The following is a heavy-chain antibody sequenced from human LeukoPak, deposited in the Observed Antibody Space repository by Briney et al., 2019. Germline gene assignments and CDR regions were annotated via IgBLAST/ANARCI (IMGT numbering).Heavy chain of an antibody. CDR3: ARGADIRYFDWLILPGY. CDR2: LNPNNGGT. CDR1: GYTFNEYY. J-gene: IGHJ4*02. D-gene: IGHD3-9*01. V-gene: IGHV1-2*02. Sequence: ASVKVSCKASGYTFNEYYLHWIRQAPGQGLEWMGWLNPNNGGTSDAQKFQGRISMTRDMSISTAYMELSSLRSDDTAVYYCARGADIRYFDWLILPGYWGQGTLVTVSS.